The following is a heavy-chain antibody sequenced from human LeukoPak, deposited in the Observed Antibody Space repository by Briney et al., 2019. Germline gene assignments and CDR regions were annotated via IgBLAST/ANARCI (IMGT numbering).Heavy chain of an antibody. CDR3: AREGGIGFCGGGSCYSGFDD. Sequence: VASVTVSRQSSVCTFNNYAIRGVRQAPAQGLEWMGGIIPILWKGIYAQKFQGRGAFTIDESTSTVCMELNSLTSEDTAIYYCAREGGIGFCGGGSCYSGFDDWGQGTLVTVSS. V-gene: IGHV1-69*05. CDR2: IIPILWKG. D-gene: IGHD2-15*01. J-gene: IGHJ4*02. CDR1: VCTFNNYA.